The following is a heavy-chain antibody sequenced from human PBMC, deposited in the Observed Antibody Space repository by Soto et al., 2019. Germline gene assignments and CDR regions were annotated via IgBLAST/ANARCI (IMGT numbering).Heavy chain of an antibody. CDR3: EGSWT. D-gene: IGHD5-12*01. J-gene: IGHJ3*01. CDR1: GFTIRNYV. CDR2: ISGGSDRT. V-gene: IGHV3-23*04. Sequence: EVQVVESGGDLVQPGGSLRLSCAASGFTIRNYVMSWVRQAPGKALEWVSGISGGSDRTYYADSVKGRFTIFKDNSKNTLYLQISSLRVEDTAVYHCEGSWTWGQGTMVTVSS.